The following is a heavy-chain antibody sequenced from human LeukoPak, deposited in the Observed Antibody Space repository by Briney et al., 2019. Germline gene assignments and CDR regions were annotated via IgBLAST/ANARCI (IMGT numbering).Heavy chain of an antibody. CDR3: AKGGEYYYDSSGYY. J-gene: IGHJ4*02. Sequence: GGPLRLSCAASGFTFSSYAMSWVRQAPGKGLEWVSAISGSGGSTYYADSVKGRFTISRDNSKNTLYLQMNSLRAEDTAVYYCAKGGEYYYDSSGYYWGQGILVTVSS. D-gene: IGHD3-22*01. V-gene: IGHV3-23*01. CDR1: GFTFSSYA. CDR2: ISGSGGST.